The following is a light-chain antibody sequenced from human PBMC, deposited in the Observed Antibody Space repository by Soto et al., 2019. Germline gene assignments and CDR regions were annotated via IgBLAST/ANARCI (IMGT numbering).Light chain of an antibody. Sequence: DIQMTQSPSSLSASVGDRVTITCRASQAIYNYLAWYQQKPGKVPTLLISAASTLQSGGPSRFSGSGSGTDFTLTISSLQPEDVATYYCEKFSAAPTFGGGTKVEI. V-gene: IGKV1-27*01. CDR2: AAS. CDR3: EKFSAAPT. CDR1: QAIYNY. J-gene: IGKJ4*01.